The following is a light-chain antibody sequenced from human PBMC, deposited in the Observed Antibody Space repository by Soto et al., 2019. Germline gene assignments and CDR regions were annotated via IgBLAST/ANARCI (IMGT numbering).Light chain of an antibody. CDR1: QSISSW. J-gene: IGKJ1*01. V-gene: IGKV1-5*01. CDR2: GAS. CDR3: QQYHSSPTWT. Sequence: DFQMTQSPSTLSASVGDRVTISCRASQSISSWLAWYQQKPGKVPKLLIYGASSLQTGVPSRFSDSGSGTEFIFTISSLQPEDFATYYCQQYHSSPTWTFGQGTKVDIK.